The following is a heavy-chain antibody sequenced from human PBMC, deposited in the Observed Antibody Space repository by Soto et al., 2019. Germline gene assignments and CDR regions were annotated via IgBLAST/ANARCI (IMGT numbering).Heavy chain of an antibody. D-gene: IGHD3-3*01. J-gene: IGHJ4*02. V-gene: IGHV4-59*01. CDR1: GGSISSYY. CDR3: ARTRIFGVAGFDY. CDR2: IYYSGST. Sequence: SETLSLTCTVSGGSISSYYWSWIRQPPGKGLEWIGYIYYSGSTNYDPSLKSRVTISVDTSKNQFSLKLSSVTAADTAVYYCARTRIFGVAGFDYWGQGTLVTVSS.